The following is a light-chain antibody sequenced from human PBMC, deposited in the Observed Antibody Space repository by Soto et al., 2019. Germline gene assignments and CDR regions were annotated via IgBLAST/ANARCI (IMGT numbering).Light chain of an antibody. CDR1: QSVRSW. Sequence: DIQMAHSPSTVSGSVGDRVTFTCRASQSVRSWLAWYQQKPGTAPNLLIFDASRLENGVPSRFSGSGSGTDFTLTISRLEPEDFATYYCQQGSSLPWTFGQGTKVDIK. CDR3: QQGSSLPWT. J-gene: IGKJ1*01. V-gene: IGKV1-5*01. CDR2: DAS.